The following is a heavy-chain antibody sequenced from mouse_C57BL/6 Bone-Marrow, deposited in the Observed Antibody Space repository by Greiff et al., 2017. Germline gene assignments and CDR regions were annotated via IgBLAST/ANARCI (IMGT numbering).Heavy chain of an antibody. J-gene: IGHJ3*01. CDR1: GYAFSSSW. Sequence: VQLQQSGPELVKPGASVKISCKASGYAFSSSWMNWVKQRPGKGLEWIGRIYPGDGDTNYNGKFKGKATLTADKSSSTAYMQLSSLTSEVSAVYFCASGCSPAWFAYWGQGTLVTVSA. CDR3: ASGCSPAWFAY. V-gene: IGHV1-82*01. D-gene: IGHD1-1*01. CDR2: IYPGDGDT.